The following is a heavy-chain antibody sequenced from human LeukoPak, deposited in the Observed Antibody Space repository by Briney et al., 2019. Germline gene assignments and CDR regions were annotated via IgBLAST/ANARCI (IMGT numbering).Heavy chain of an antibody. CDR2: ISGSGGST. J-gene: IGHJ4*02. CDR3: AKKVDNGSGSYQDY. V-gene: IGHV3-23*01. D-gene: IGHD3-10*01. Sequence: PGGSLRLSCAASGFTFSSYSMNWVRQAPGKGLEWVSAISGSGGSTYYADSVKGRFTISRDNSKNTLYLQMNSLRAEDTAVYYCAKKVDNGSGSYQDYWGQGTLVTVSS. CDR1: GFTFSSYS.